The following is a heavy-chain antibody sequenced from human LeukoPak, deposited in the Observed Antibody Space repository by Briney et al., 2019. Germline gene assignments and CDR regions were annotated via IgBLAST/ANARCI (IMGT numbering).Heavy chain of an antibody. CDR1: GFTFSSYA. V-gene: IGHV3-23*01. D-gene: IGHD2-15*01. CDR2: INGNGGST. Sequence: PGGSLRLSRAASGFTFSSYAMNWVRQAPGKGLEWVSAINGNGGSTYYAVSVKGRFTISRDNSKNTLYLQMNSLRAEDTAVYYCAKEGVVAAFFDYWGQGTLVTVSS. CDR3: AKEGVVAAFFDY. J-gene: IGHJ4*02.